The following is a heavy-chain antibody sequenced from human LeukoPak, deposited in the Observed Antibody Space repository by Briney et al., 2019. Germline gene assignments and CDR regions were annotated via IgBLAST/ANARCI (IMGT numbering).Heavy chain of an antibody. J-gene: IGHJ4*02. V-gene: IGHV3-21*05. Sequence: GGSLRLSCAASGFTFSSYGMHWVRQAPGKGLEWVSYISSSSSYTNYADSVKGRFTISRDNAKNSLYLQMNSLRAEDTAVYYCARDHSITGTIDYWGQGTLVTVSS. CDR1: GFTFSSYG. CDR3: ARDHSITGTIDY. CDR2: ISSSSSYT. D-gene: IGHD1-7*01.